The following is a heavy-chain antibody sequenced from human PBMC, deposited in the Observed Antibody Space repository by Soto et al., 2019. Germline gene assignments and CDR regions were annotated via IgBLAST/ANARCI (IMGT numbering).Heavy chain of an antibody. CDR1: GFSYSSYS. D-gene: IGHD5-18*01. Sequence: QVQLVESGGGVVQPGRSLRLSCVGTGFSYSSYSMHWVRQAPGKGLEWVAVVSFDGNNKYYANSVKDRFIVSRDNSKNTMYVQMNSLKPEDTAVYYCARDRRFGNGYSLGFDYWGQGTLVTVSS. J-gene: IGHJ4*02. V-gene: IGHV3-30-3*01. CDR2: VSFDGNNK. CDR3: ARDRRFGNGYSLGFDY.